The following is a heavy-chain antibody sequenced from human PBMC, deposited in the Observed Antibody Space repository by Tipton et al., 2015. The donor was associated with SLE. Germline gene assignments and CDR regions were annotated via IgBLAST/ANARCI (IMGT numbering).Heavy chain of an antibody. CDR3: ARDVDTATGADY. Sequence: TLSLTCAVYGGSFSGYYWSWIRQPPGKGLEWIGEINHSGSTNYNPSLKSRVTISVDTPKNQFSLKLSSVTAAGTAVYYCARDVDTATGADYWGRGTLVTVSS. J-gene: IGHJ2*01. CDR2: INHSGST. CDR1: GGSFSGYY. D-gene: IGHD5-18*01. V-gene: IGHV4-34*01.